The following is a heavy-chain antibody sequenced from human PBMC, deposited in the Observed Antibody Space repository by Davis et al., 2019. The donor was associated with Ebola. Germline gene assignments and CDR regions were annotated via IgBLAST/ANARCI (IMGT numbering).Heavy chain of an antibody. Sequence: GESLKISCAGSGFTFSDHYMTWIRQAPGKGLECVSHISSSGSSIYHADSVKGRFAISRDNAGKSLWLQMNSLRAEDTAVYYCARGDYGSGRVLDLWGQGTLVTVSS. CDR1: GFTFSDHY. CDR2: ISSSGSSI. V-gene: IGHV3-11*04. D-gene: IGHD3-10*01. CDR3: ARGDYGSGRVLDL. J-gene: IGHJ5*02.